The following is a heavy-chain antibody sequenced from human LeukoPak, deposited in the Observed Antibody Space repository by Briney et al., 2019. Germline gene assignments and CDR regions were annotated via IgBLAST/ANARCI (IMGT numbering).Heavy chain of an antibody. J-gene: IGHJ1*01. D-gene: IGHD6-19*01. V-gene: IGHV3-23*01. CDR2: ISGSGGST. CDR1: GFTFSSYA. CDR3: TFFEGSGWYKYFQH. Sequence: SGGSLRLSCAASGFTFSSYAMSWVRQAPGKGLEWVSAISGSGGSTYYADSVKGRFTVSRDTSKNTLNLQMNSLRAEDTAMYYCTFFEGSGWYKYFQHWGQGTLVTVSS.